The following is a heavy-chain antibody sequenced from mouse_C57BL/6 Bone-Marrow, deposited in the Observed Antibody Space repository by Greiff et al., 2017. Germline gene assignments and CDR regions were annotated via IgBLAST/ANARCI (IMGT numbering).Heavy chain of an antibody. CDR1: GYTFTSYG. CDR3: ARHAWLAY. CDR2: IYPRSGST. Sequence: VQLQQSGAELARPGASVKLSCKASGYTFTSYGISWVKQRTGQGLEWIGEIYPRSGSTYYNEKFKGKATLTADKSSSTAYMELRSLTSKDSAVYFCARHAWLAYWGQGTLVTVSA. V-gene: IGHV1-81*01. J-gene: IGHJ3*01.